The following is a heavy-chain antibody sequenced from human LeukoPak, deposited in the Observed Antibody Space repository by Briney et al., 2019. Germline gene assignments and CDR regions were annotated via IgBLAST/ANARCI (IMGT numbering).Heavy chain of an antibody. D-gene: IGHD3-10*01. Sequence: PGGSLRLSCAASGFTFGSFGMHWVRQAPGKGLEWVTFIQHGGSNKYYADSVKGRFTISRDNSKKMLYLQMNSLRAEDTAVYYCAKLKSYYGLGTYYGFDYWGQGTLVTVSS. CDR1: GFTFGSFG. V-gene: IGHV3-30*02. J-gene: IGHJ4*02. CDR2: IQHGGSNK. CDR3: AKLKSYYGLGTYYGFDY.